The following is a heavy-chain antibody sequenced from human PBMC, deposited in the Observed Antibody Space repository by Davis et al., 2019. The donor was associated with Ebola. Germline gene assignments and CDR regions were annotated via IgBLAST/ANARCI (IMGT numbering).Heavy chain of an antibody. D-gene: IGHD4-23*01. CDR3: ATAGAVVIGRGADDAFEI. CDR2: AYTGGKT. J-gene: IGHJ3*02. V-gene: IGHV3-53*01. Sequence: GESLKISCEASGFSFKDYGMTWVRQAPGKGLEWVSIAYTGGKTDYADSVKGRFTFYRDSSKNTLYLQMDSLRAEDTAVYYCATAGAVVIGRGADDAFEIWGQGTTVIVSS. CDR1: GFSFKDYG.